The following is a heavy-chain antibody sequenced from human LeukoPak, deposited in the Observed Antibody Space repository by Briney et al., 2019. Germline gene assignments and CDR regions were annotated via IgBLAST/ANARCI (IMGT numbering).Heavy chain of an antibody. J-gene: IGHJ4*02. V-gene: IGHV3-23*01. CDR3: AKRGVVIRVILVGFHKEAYYFDS. CDR2: ISDSGGRT. Sequence: EGSLRLSCAVSGITLSNYGMSWVRQAPGKGLEWVAGISDSGGRTNYADSVKGRFTISGDNPKNTLYLQMNSLRAEDTAVYFCAKRGVVIRVILVGFHKEAYYFDSWGQGTLVTVSS. CDR1: GITLSNYG. D-gene: IGHD3-22*01.